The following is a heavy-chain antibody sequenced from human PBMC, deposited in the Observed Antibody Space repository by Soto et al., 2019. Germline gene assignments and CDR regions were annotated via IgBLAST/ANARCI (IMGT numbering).Heavy chain of an antibody. J-gene: IGHJ6*02. CDR2: MNPNSGNT. CDR3: ARGKGDFWSGFYGMDV. Sequence: QVQLVQSGAEVKKPGASVKVSCKASGYTFTSYDSNWVRQATGQGLEWMGWMNPNSGNTGYAQKFQGRVTMTRNTSISTGYMELSSLRSEDTAVYYCARGKGDFWSGFYGMDVWGQGATVTVSS. CDR1: GYTFTSYD. D-gene: IGHD3-3*01. V-gene: IGHV1-8*01.